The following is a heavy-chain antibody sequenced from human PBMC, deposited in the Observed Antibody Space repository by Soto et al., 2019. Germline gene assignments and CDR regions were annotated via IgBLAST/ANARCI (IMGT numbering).Heavy chain of an antibody. Sequence: PSETLSLTCTVSGGSISGYYWSWIRQPPGKRLEWIGYINYFGSTNYNPSLKSRVTISVDTSKNQFSLKLSSVTAADTAVYYCARLLFGAANWFDPWGQGTLVTVSS. V-gene: IGHV4-59*01. CDR1: GGSISGYY. CDR2: INYFGST. CDR3: ARLLFGAANWFDP. D-gene: IGHD3-10*01. J-gene: IGHJ5*02.